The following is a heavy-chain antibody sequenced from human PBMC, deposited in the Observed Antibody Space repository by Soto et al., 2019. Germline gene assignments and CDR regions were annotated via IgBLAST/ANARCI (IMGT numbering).Heavy chain of an antibody. J-gene: IGHJ2*01. V-gene: IGHV3-23*01. CDR3: AKRPGGGWYFDL. D-gene: IGHD2-2*01. Sequence: EVQLLESGGGLVQPGGSLRVSCTASGFSFSNYVMSWVRQAPGKGLEWVSSITAAGGTTYYADSVKGRFTISRDNSKNTLYLQMNSLRVEDTAVFYCAKRPGGGWYFDLWGRGTLVTVSS. CDR2: ITAAGGTT. CDR1: GFSFSNYV.